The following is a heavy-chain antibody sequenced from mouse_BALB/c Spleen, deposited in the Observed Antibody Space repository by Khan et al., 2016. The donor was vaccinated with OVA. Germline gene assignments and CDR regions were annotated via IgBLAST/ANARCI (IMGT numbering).Heavy chain of an antibody. CDR1: GYTFTDYA. J-gene: IGHJ2*01. D-gene: IGHD2-2*01. CDR3: ARGGQWLRRGGGNSDY. V-gene: IGHV1S137*01. Sequence: VELVESGPELVRPGESVKISCKGSGYTFTDYAMHWVKQSHAKSLEWIGVISVYYDDTNYNQKFKGKATMTVDKSSSTAYMELARLTSDDSAIYYGARGGQWLRRGGGNSDYWGQGTTLTVSS. CDR2: ISVYYDDT.